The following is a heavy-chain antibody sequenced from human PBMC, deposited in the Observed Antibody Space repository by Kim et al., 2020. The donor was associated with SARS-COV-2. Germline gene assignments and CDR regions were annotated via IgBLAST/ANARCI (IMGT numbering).Heavy chain of an antibody. V-gene: IGHV3-7*03. J-gene: IGHJ6*02. CDR3: ARSSSRLQYDGMEV. Sequence: YVDSVKGRFNIARDNAKNSVYVRMNSLRAEDTAIYHCARSSSRLQYDGMEVWGQGTTLTVS. D-gene: IGHD6-13*01.